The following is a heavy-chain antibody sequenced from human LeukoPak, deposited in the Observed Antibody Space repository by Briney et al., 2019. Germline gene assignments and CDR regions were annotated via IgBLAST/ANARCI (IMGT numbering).Heavy chain of an antibody. Sequence: GGSLRLSCAASGFSLSSHTMNWVRQAPGKGLEWVSHITLSISSIYYADSVKGRFTISRDNGKNSLYLQMNNLTVEDTAVYYCVRDTVITLGSFDYWGQGTLVTVSS. CDR3: VRDTVITLGSFDY. CDR1: GFSLSSHT. J-gene: IGHJ4*02. D-gene: IGHD4-17*01. CDR2: ITLSISSI. V-gene: IGHV3-48*01.